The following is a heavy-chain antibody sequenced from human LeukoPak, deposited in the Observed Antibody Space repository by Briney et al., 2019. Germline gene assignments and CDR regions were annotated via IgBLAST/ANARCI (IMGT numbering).Heavy chain of an antibody. CDR2: IYPGDSDT. J-gene: IGHJ4*02. CDR1: GYSFTSYW. V-gene: IGHV5-51*01. Sequence: GESLKISCKGSGYSFTSYWIGWVRQMPGKGLEWMGIIYPGDSDTRYSPSFQGQVTISADKSISTAYLQWSSLKASDTAMYYCARRERGSYSSAYFDYWGQGTLDTVSS. D-gene: IGHD1-26*01. CDR3: ARRERGSYSSAYFDY.